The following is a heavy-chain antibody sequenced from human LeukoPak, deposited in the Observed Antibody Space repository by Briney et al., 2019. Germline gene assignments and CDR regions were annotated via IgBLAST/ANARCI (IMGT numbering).Heavy chain of an antibody. V-gene: IGHV3-23*01. D-gene: IGHD6-13*01. J-gene: IGHJ4*02. CDR1: GYTFSSYA. CDR3: ARDSTLYCSCWYYFDG. Sequence: GGSLRLSCKASGYTFSSYAMSWVRQAPGKGLEWISAISGSGGSTYYADSVKGRITISRDNSKITLYLQMNSLRAEDTAVYYCARDSTLYCSCWYYFDGWGQGTLVTVSS. CDR2: ISGSGGST.